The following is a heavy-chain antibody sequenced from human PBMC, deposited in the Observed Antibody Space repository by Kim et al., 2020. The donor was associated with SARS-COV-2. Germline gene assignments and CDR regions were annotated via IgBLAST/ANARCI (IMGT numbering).Heavy chain of an antibody. J-gene: IGHJ4*02. D-gene: IGHD2-21*02. V-gene: IGHV3-23*01. CDR1: GFTFSSYA. CDR3: AKYKKVTAILKAKYYFDY. CDR2: ISGSGGST. Sequence: GGSLRLSCAASGFTFSSYAMSWVRQAPGKGLEWVSAISGSGGSTYYADSVKGRFTISRDNSKNTLYLQMNSLRAEDTAVYYCAKYKKVTAILKAKYYFDYWGQGTLVTVSS.